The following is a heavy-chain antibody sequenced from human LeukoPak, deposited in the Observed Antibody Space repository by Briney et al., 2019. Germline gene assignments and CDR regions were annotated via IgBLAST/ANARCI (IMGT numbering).Heavy chain of an antibody. V-gene: IGHV4-34*01. CDR3: VGTYYYDSSGYYWRYYFDY. D-gene: IGHD3-22*01. CDR2: INHSGST. J-gene: IGHJ4*02. Sequence: SETLSLTCAVYGGSLSGYYWSWIRQPPGKGLEWIGEINHSGSTNYNPSLKSRVTISVDTSKNQFSLKLSSVTAADTAVYYCVGTYYYDSSGYYWRYYFDYWGQGTLVTVSS. CDR1: GGSLSGYY.